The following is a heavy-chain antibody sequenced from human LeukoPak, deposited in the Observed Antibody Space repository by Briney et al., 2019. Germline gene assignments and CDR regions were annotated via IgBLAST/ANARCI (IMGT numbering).Heavy chain of an antibody. D-gene: IGHD1-26*01. CDR3: ARGGSGTYCPHSYFHYGMDV. J-gene: IGHJ6*02. CDR1: GFTFSDYY. V-gene: IGHV3-11*01. Sequence: GGSLRLSCAASGFTFSDYYVSWIRQAPGMGLEWVSYISSSGATAYHADSLKGRFTASRDNAKDSLFLHMDSLRVEDTAVYYCARGGSGTYCPHSYFHYGMDVWGQGTTVTVSS. CDR2: ISSSGATA.